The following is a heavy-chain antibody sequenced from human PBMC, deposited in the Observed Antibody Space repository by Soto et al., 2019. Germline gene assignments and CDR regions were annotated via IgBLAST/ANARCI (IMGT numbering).Heavy chain of an antibody. V-gene: IGHV1-69*13. J-gene: IGHJ6*02. Sequence: APVKGSFKASGGTLSSYAISWGRQAPGQGREWVGGIIPIFGTANYAQKFQGRVTITADESTSTAYMELSSLRSEDTAVYYCARELGYCTNGVCYTNYYYGMDVWGQGTTVTVSS. D-gene: IGHD2-8*01. CDR1: GGTLSSYA. CDR3: ARELGYCTNGVCYTNYYYGMDV. CDR2: IIPIFGTA.